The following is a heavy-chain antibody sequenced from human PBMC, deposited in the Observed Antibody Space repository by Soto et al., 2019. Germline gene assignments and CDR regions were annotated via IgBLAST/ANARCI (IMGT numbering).Heavy chain of an antibody. CDR1: VFTLGNYW. Sequence: PGGSLRLSCAASVFTLGNYWMHWVRQAPGKGLEWVSRMNSDGSTTNYADSVKGRFTVSRDNAKNTLYLQMNRLRAEDTAVYYCATAEVDYWGPGTMVTVSS. V-gene: IGHV3-74*01. J-gene: IGHJ4*02. CDR3: ATAEVDY. CDR2: MNSDGSTT.